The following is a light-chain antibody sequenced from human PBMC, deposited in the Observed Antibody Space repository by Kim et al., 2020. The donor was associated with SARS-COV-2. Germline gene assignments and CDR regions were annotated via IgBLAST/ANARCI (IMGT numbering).Light chain of an antibody. Sequence: GQSITISCTGTSSDIGAYNYVSWYQQHPGTAPKLMIYDVTNRPSGVSNRFSGSKSGNTASLTISGLQAEDEADYYCSSYTAKTSLVFGGGTKVTVL. CDR2: DVT. CDR1: SSDIGAYNY. V-gene: IGLV2-14*03. CDR3: SSYTAKTSLV. J-gene: IGLJ3*02.